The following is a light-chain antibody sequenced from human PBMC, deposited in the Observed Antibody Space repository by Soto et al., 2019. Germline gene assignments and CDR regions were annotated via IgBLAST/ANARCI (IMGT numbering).Light chain of an antibody. CDR1: QILLYSSNNKNF. CDR3: QQYYSTPLT. V-gene: IGKV4-1*01. CDR2: WAS. J-gene: IGKJ4*01. Sequence: DIVMTQSPDSLAVSLVDMATINCKSSQILLYSSNNKNFLAWYQQKPGQPPKLLFYWASTRQSGVPDRFSGSGSGTDFTLTISSLQAEDVAVYYCQQYYSTPLTFGGGTKVDIK.